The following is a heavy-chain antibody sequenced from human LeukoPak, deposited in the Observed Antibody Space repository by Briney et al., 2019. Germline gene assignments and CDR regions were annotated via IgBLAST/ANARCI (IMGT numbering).Heavy chain of an antibody. D-gene: IGHD6-19*01. CDR1: GGSFSGYY. V-gene: IGHV4-34*01. CDR2: INHSGST. J-gene: IGHJ5*02. CDR3: ARYPRYSSGWYRNWFDP. Sequence: SETLSLTCAVYGGSFSGYYWSWIRQPPGRGLEWIGEINHSGSTNYNPSLKSRVTISVDTSKNQFSLKLSSVTAADTAVYYCARYPRYSSGWYRNWFDPWGQGTLVTVSS.